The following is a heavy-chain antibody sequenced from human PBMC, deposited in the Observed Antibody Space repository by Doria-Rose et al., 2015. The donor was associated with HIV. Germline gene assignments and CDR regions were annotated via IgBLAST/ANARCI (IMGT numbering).Heavy chain of an antibody. CDR2: IFSDDDR. CDR3: ARIKSSRWYHKYYFDF. CDR1: EVSLSSPGMG. Sequence: QITLKEPGPVLVKPTETLTLTCTVSEVSLSSPGMGVSWIRQHPGKALEWLANIFSDDDRSYKSSLKSRLTISRGTSRSQVVLTMTDMDPVDTATYYCARIKSSRWYHKYYFDFWGQGTLVIVSA. J-gene: IGHJ4*02. D-gene: IGHD6-13*01. V-gene: IGHV2-26*01.